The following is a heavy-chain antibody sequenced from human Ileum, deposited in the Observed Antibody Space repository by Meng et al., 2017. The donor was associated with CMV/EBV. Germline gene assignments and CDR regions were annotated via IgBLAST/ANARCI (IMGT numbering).Heavy chain of an antibody. Sequence: GESLKISCAASGFTFSSYYMHWVRQAPGKGLVWVSHLNTDGSSTNYADSVKGRFTISSDNAKNALFMQMNSLRVEDTAVYYCARGISSASSSSYYNWFDPWGQGTQVTVSS. D-gene: IGHD2-2*01. CDR3: ARGISSASSSSYYNWFDP. CDR1: GFTFSSYY. V-gene: IGHV3-74*01. J-gene: IGHJ5*02. CDR2: LNTDGSST.